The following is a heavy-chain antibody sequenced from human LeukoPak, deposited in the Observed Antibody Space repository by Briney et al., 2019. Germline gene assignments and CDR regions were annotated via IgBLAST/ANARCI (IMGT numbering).Heavy chain of an antibody. Sequence: PSETLSLTCAVYGGSFSGYYWSWIRQPPGKGLEWIGEINHSGSTNYNPSLKGRVTISVDTSKNQFSLKLSSVTAADTAVYYCASNSPNCSGGSCYSGPFVNFDYWGQGTLVTVSS. D-gene: IGHD2-15*01. J-gene: IGHJ4*02. V-gene: IGHV4-34*01. CDR3: ASNSPNCSGGSCYSGPFVNFDY. CDR2: INHSGST. CDR1: GGSFSGYY.